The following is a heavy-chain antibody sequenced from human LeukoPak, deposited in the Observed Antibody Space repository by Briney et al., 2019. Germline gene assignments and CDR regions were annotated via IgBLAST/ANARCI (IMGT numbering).Heavy chain of an antibody. CDR2: ISYDGSNK. D-gene: IGHD5/OR15-5a*01. Sequence: GGPLRLSCAASGFTFSNYGMHWVRQAPGKGLEWVAVISYDGSNKYYADSVKGRFTISRDNSKNTLYLQMNSLRAEDTAVYYCATEVVDIVSSDYWGQGTLVTVSS. V-gene: IGHV3-30*03. CDR1: GFTFSNYG. J-gene: IGHJ4*02. CDR3: ATEVVDIVSSDY.